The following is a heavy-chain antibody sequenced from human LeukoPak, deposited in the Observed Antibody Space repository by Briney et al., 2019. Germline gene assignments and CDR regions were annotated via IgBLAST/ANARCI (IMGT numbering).Heavy chain of an antibody. CDR2: ISSSGSTI. D-gene: IGHD6-13*01. V-gene: IGHV3-48*03. Sequence: GGSLRLSCAASGFTFRSYEMNWVRQAPGKGLEWVSYISSSGSTIYYADSVKGRFTISRDNAKNSLYLQMNSLRAEDTAVYYCAREAAAGSDYWGQGTLVTVSS. CDR1: GFTFRSYE. CDR3: AREAAAGSDY. J-gene: IGHJ4*02.